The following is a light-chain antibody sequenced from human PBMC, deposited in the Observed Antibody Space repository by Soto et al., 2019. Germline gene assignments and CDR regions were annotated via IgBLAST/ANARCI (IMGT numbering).Light chain of an antibody. J-gene: IGKJ1*01. CDR3: LQGAHWPPS. CDR2: RAS. CDR1: QSLVYSDGNAY. Sequence: DVVMTQSPLSLPVTLGQPASISCRSSQSLVYSDGNAYLNWFQQRPGQSPRRIIYRASNRDSGGPDRFSGSASCTEFTPQINRVEAENVGIYYFLQGAHWPPSFGRGTRVEIE. V-gene: IGKV2-30*01.